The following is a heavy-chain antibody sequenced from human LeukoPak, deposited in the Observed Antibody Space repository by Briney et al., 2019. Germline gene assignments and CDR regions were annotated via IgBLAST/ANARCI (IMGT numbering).Heavy chain of an antibody. J-gene: IGHJ4*02. Sequence: NPSETLSLTCTVSGGSISSYYWSWIRQPAGKGLEWIGRIYTSGSTNYNPSLKSRVTMSVDTSKNQFSLKLSSVTAADTAVYYCARDVYYYDSSGYYPDYWGQGTLVTVSS. CDR2: IYTSGST. V-gene: IGHV4-4*07. CDR1: GGSISSYY. D-gene: IGHD3-22*01. CDR3: ARDVYYYDSSGYYPDY.